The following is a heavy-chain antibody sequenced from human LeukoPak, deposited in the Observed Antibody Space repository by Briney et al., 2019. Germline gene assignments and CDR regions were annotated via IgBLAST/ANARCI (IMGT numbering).Heavy chain of an antibody. CDR2: IKQDGSEK. CDR1: GFTFSSYW. V-gene: IGHV3-7*01. Sequence: GGSLRLSCAASGFTFSSYWMSWVRQAPGKGLEWVANIKQDGSEKYYVDSVKGRFTISRDNAKNSLYLQMNSLRAEDTAVYYCARDRYCGGDCYSSFDYWGQGTLVTVSS. J-gene: IGHJ4*02. D-gene: IGHD2-21*02. CDR3: ARDRYCGGDCYSSFDY.